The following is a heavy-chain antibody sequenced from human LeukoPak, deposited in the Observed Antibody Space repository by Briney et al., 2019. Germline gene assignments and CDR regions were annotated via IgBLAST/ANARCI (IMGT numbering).Heavy chain of an antibody. CDR3: AKALWSGYCSGGSCQRAFDI. CDR1: GYTFTSYD. J-gene: IGHJ3*02. Sequence: ASVKVSCKASGYTFTSYDINWVRQATGQGLEWMGWMNPNSGNTGYAQKFQGRVTITRNTSTSTAYMELSSLRSEDTAVYYCAKALWSGYCSGGSCQRAFDIWGQGTMVTVSS. CDR2: MNPNSGNT. V-gene: IGHV1-8*03. D-gene: IGHD2-15*01.